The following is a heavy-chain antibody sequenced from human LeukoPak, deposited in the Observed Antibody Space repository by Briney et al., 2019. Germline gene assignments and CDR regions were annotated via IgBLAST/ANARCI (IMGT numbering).Heavy chain of an antibody. CDR2: INHSGST. CDR3: ARQLRRNYGTRRYYFDY. J-gene: IGHJ4*02. V-gene: IGHV4-34*01. CDR1: GGSFSGYY. D-gene: IGHD3-10*01. Sequence: SGTLSLTCAVYGGSFSGYYWSWIRQPPGKGLEWIGEINHSGSTNYNPSLKSRVTISVDTSKNQFSLKLSSVTAADTAVYYCARQLRRNYGTRRYYFDYWGQGTLVTVSS.